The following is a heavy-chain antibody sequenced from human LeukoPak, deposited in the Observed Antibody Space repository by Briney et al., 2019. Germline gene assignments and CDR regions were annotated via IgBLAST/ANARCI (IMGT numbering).Heavy chain of an antibody. CDR2: IWYDGSNK. J-gene: IGHJ3*02. CDR1: GFTFSSYG. V-gene: IGHV3-33*01. CDR3: ARDRAVGATSYAFDI. D-gene: IGHD1-26*01. Sequence: GGSLRLSCAASGFTFSSYGMHWVRQAPGKGLEWVAVIWYDGSNKYYADSVKGRFTISRDNSKNTLYLQMNSLRAEDTAVYYCARDRAVGATSYAFDIWGQGTMVTVSS.